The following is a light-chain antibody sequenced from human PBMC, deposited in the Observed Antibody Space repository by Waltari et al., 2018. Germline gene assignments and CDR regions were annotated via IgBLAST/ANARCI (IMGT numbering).Light chain of an antibody. CDR2: KDT. CDR1: ALPKQY. CDR3: LSAYSGGSQGV. Sequence: SYELTQPPSVSVSPGQMAKIPCSGDALPKQYTYWYQQKPGQAPLLVIYKDTERPSGIPERFSVSSSGTTVTLTISGVQAEDEADYYCLSAYSGGSQGVFGGGTKLTVL. J-gene: IGLJ2*01. V-gene: IGLV3-25*03.